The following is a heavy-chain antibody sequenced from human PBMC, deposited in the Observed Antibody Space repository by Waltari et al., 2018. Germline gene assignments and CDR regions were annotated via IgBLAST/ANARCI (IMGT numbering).Heavy chain of an antibody. CDR2: INPNSGGT. CDR1: GDTFTGYY. D-gene: IGHD3-22*01. J-gene: IGHJ4*02. CDR3: ARVAPDDYYDSSAYYY. Sequence: QVQLVQSGAEVKKPGASVKVSCKASGDTFTGYYMHWVRQAPGQGLEWMGWINPNSGGTKYAQKFQGRVTMTRDTSISTAYMELSRLRSDDTAVYYCARVAPDDYYDSSAYYYWGQGTLVTVSS. V-gene: IGHV1-2*02.